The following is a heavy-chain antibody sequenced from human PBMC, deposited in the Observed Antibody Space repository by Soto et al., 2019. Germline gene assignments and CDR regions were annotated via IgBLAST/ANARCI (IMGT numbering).Heavy chain of an antibody. Sequence: SETLSLTCTVSGGSISSYYWSWIRQPPGKGLEWIGYIYYSGSTNYNPSLKSRVTISVDTSKNQFSLKLSSVTAADTAVYYCARATNLYGGYFDYWGQGTLVTVSS. CDR3: ARATNLYGGYFDY. CDR1: GGSISSYY. D-gene: IGHD4-17*01. J-gene: IGHJ4*02. CDR2: IYYSGST. V-gene: IGHV4-59*08.